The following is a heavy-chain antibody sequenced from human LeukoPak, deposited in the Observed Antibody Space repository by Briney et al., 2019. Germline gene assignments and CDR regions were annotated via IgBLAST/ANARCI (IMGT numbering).Heavy chain of an antibody. J-gene: IGHJ6*04. CDR2: IYYSGST. CDR1: RGSISRGDYY. Sequence: SQTLSLTRTVSRGSISRGDYYCTWIRQPPGKGLEWIGYIYYSGSTHYNPPLKSRVTISLDTSKNQFSLKLSSVTAADTAVYYCARSKNVLRFLEVDVWGKGTTVTVSS. V-gene: IGHV4-30-4*08. CDR3: ARSKNVLRFLEVDV. D-gene: IGHD3-3*01.